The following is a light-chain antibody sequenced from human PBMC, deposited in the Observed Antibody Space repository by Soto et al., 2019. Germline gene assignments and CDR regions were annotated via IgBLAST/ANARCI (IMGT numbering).Light chain of an antibody. J-gene: IGKJ1*01. Sequence: DIQMTQSPSTLSASVGDRVTITCRASESISSGLAWYQQKPGKAPNLLIYKASTLESGVPSRFSGSGSGTEVTLSISSLQPDYFATYYCQQYKAYSRMFGQGTEFDIK. CDR1: ESISSG. V-gene: IGKV1-5*03. CDR2: KAS. CDR3: QQYKAYSRM.